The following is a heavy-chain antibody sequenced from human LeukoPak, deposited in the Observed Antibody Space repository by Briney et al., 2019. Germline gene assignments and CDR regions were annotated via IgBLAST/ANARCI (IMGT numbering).Heavy chain of an antibody. Sequence: AGGSLRLSCAASGFTFSSYGMHWVRQAPGKGLEWVAFIRYDGSNKYYADSVKGRFTISRDNSKNTLYLQMNSLRAEDTAVYYCAKSPLAGTEHYYFDYWGQGTLVTVSS. CDR1: GFTFSSYG. J-gene: IGHJ4*02. CDR2: IRYDGSNK. D-gene: IGHD1-1*01. V-gene: IGHV3-30*02. CDR3: AKSPLAGTEHYYFDY.